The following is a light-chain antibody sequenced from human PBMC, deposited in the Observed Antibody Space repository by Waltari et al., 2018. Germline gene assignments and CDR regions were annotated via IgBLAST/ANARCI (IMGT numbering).Light chain of an antibody. CDR3: SSYTRVSASVV. Sequence: QSALTQPASVSGSPEQSITISCTGTTSDVGSYNYVSWYQQHPGKAPKLMIYDVPNRPSGVSNRFSGSKSGNTASLTISGLQAEDEADYYCSSYTRVSASVVFGGGTKLTVL. CDR1: TSDVGSYNY. V-gene: IGLV2-14*03. J-gene: IGLJ3*02. CDR2: DVP.